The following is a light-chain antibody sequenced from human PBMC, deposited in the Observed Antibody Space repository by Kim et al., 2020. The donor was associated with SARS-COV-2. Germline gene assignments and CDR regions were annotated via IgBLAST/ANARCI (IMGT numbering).Light chain of an antibody. CDR3: QQYYSTPPS. V-gene: IGKV4-1*01. Sequence: SATLNCKASKTVLYNSNNINYLAWYQKKPGQAPTLLIYWASIRESGVSDRFSGSGSETDFTLTISSLQAEDVAVYYCQQYYSTPPSFGQGTKLEI. J-gene: IGKJ2*03. CDR2: WAS. CDR1: KTVLYNSNNINY.